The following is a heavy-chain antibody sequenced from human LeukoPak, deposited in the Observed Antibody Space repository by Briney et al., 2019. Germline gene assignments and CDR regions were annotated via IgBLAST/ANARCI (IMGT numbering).Heavy chain of an antibody. Sequence: ASVKVSCKASGYTFTSYAISWVRQAPGQGLEWMGGIIPIFGTANYAQKFQGRVTITADESTSTAYMELSSLRSEDTAVYYCAREDGYSYGSYFDYWGQGTLVTVSS. CDR2: IIPIFGTA. V-gene: IGHV1-69*13. CDR1: GYTFTSYA. CDR3: AREDGYSYGSYFDY. D-gene: IGHD5-18*01. J-gene: IGHJ4*02.